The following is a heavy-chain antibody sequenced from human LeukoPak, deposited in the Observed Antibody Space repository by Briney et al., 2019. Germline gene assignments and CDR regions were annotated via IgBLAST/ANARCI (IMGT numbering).Heavy chain of an antibody. CDR2: IYYSGST. J-gene: IGHJ5*02. V-gene: IGHV4-39*01. CDR3: ARHAVAAAPTNWFDP. CDR1: GGSISSSSYY. D-gene: IGHD6-13*01. Sequence: SETLSLTCTVSGGSISSSSYYWGWIRQPPGKGLEWIGSIYYSGSTYYNPSLKSRVTVSVDTSKNQFSLKLSSVTAADTAVYYCARHAVAAAPTNWFDPWGQGTLVTVSS.